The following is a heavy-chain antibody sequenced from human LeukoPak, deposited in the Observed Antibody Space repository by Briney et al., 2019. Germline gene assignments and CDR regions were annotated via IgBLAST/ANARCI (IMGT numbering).Heavy chain of an antibody. CDR3: ASSRYCSGGSCYFDY. D-gene: IGHD2-15*01. CDR1: GFTASSNY. V-gene: IGHV3-53*01. CDR2: IYSGGST. J-gene: IGHJ4*02. Sequence: GGSLRLSCAASGFTASSNYMNWVRQAPGKGLEWVSVIYSGGSTYYGDSVKGRFTISRDNSKNTLYLQTNSLRAEDTAVYYCASSRYCSGGSCYFDYWGQGTLVTVSS.